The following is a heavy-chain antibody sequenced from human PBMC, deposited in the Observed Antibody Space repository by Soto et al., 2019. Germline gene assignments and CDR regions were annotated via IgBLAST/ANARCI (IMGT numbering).Heavy chain of an antibody. CDR2: ISSSSSTI. CDR1: GFTFSSYS. V-gene: IGHV3-48*02. Sequence: EVQLVESGGGLVQPGGSLRLSCAASGFTFSSYSMNWVRQAPGKGLEWVSYISSSSSTIYYADSVKGRFTISRDNAKNSLYLQMNSLRDEDTAVYYCARGEPGRYYYYGMDVWGQGTTVTVSS. CDR3: ARGEPGRYYYYGMDV. D-gene: IGHD1-26*01. J-gene: IGHJ6*02.